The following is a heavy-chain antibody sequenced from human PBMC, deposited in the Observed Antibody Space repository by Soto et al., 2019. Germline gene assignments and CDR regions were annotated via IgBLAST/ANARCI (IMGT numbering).Heavy chain of an antibody. Sequence: QVQLQESGPGLVKPSGTLSLSYTVSAGSISSYYWSWIRQPPGKGLEWVGYIYYSGSTNYNPSLKSRVTISVDTSKNQFSLKLSSVAAADTAVYYCARRYGSAFDIWGQGTMVTVSS. V-gene: IGHV4-59*08. CDR2: IYYSGST. D-gene: IGHD1-26*01. CDR1: AGSISSYY. CDR3: ARRYGSAFDI. J-gene: IGHJ3*02.